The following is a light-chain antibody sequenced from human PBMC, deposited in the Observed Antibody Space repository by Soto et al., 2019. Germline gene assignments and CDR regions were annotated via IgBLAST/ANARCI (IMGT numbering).Light chain of an antibody. J-gene: IGLJ3*02. V-gene: IGLV1-40*01. CDR3: QSYDNNLSAWV. CDR2: VNN. CDR1: SSNVGADYD. Sequence: QAVVTQPPSVSGAPGQRVTISFTGSSSNVGADYDVHWYQQYPGTAPKLLIFVNNNRPSGVPDRFSGSKSGTSASLAITGLQPEDEADYYRQSYDNNLSAWVFGVGTQLTVL.